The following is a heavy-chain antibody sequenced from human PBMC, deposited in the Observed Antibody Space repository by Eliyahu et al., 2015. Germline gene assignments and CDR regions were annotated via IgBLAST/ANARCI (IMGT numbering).Heavy chain of an antibody. CDR3: ARHFGSGTYPLDF. CDR2: IYYTGST. V-gene: IGHV4-59*08. CDR1: GGSINDYY. Sequence: QVQLQESGPGLVKPSETLSLXCXVXGGSINDYYXXWIRPPPGKGLEYIGYIYYTGSTWYNPSLESRVTISVDTPKNQFSLKLSSVTAADTAVYYCARHFGSGTYPLDFWGQGTLVTVSS. J-gene: IGHJ4*02. D-gene: IGHD3-10*01.